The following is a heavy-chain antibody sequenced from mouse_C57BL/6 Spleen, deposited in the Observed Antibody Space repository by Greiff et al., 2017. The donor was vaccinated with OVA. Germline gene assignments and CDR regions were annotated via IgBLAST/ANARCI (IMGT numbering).Heavy chain of an antibody. Sequence: QVQLQQPGTELVKPGASVKLSCKASGYTFTSYWMHWVKQRPGQGLEWIGNINPSNGGTNYNEKFKSKATLTVDKSSSTAYMQLSSLSSEDSAVYYCARWGFGYYGSRLSYWYFDVWGTGTTVTVSS. CDR2: INPSNGGT. CDR3: ARWGFGYYGSRLSYWYFDV. V-gene: IGHV1-53*01. D-gene: IGHD1-1*01. J-gene: IGHJ1*03. CDR1: GYTFTSYW.